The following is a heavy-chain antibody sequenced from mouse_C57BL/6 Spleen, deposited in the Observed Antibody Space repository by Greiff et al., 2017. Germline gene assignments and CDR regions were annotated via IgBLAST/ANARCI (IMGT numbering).Heavy chain of an antibody. Sequence: VQLQQSGAELVKPGASVKLSCKASGYTFTSYWMNWVKQRPGQGLEWIGMIDPNSGSTNYNEKFKSKATLTVDKTSSTAYMQLSSLTSEDSAVYYCARDYYYGSHYAEEYGGTRATVTVAS. CDR3: ARDYYYGSHYAEEY. V-gene: IGHV1-72*01. CDR2: IDPNSGST. CDR1: GYTFTSYW. D-gene: IGHD1-1*01. J-gene: IGHJ4*01.